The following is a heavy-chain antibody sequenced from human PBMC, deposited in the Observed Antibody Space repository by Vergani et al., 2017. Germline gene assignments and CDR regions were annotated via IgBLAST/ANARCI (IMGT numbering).Heavy chain of an antibody. CDR1: GYTLSRYS. J-gene: IGHJ4*03. CDR3: AKDTLEAVYFDY. CDR2: INTNTGNT. V-gene: IGHV7-4-1*02. Sequence: QVQLVQSGSELKKPGASVKVSCKASGYTLSRYSIYWVRQAPGQGLEWMGWINTNTGNTAYAQGFRGRFVFSFDTSVNTPYLHINNLKADDTAVYYCAKDTLEAVYFDYLGQGTLVTGSS. D-gene: IGHD5-24*01.